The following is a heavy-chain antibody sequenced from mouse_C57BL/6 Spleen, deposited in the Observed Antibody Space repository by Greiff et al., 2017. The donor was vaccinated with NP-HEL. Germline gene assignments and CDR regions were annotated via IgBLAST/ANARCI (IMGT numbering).Heavy chain of an antibody. J-gene: IGHJ3*01. CDR2: IDPETGGT. D-gene: IGHD2-4*01. CDR3: TRYYDYDAWFAY. Sequence: QVQLQQSGAELVRPGASVTLSCKASGYTFTDYEMHWVKQTPVHGLEWIGAIDPETGGTAYNQKFKGKAILTADKSSSTAYMELRSLTSEDSAVYYCTRYYDYDAWFAYWGQGTLVTVSA. CDR1: GYTFTDYE. V-gene: IGHV1-15*01.